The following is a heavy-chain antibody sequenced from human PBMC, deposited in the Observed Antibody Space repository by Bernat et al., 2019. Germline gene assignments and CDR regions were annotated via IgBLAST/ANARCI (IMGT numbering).Heavy chain of an antibody. J-gene: IGHJ4*02. CDR2: INHSGST. Sequence: QVQLQQWGAGLLKPSETLSLTCAVYGGSFSGYYWSWIRQPPGKGLEWIGEINHSGSTNYNPSLKSRVTISVDTSKNQFSLKLSSVTAADTAVYYWARGLSSRLYRELDDWGQGNLVIVSS. CDR3: ARGLSSRLYRELDD. D-gene: IGHD6-13*01. V-gene: IGHV4-34*01. CDR1: GGSFSGYY.